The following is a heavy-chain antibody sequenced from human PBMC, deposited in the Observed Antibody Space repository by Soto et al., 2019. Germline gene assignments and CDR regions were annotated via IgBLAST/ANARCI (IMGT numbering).Heavy chain of an antibody. CDR1: GASISSGDYF. V-gene: IGHV4-30-4*01. CDR3: AREKGYISGPKNFDY. Sequence: VHLEESGPGLVKPSQTLSLTCTVSGASISSGDYFWSWIRQSPGKGLEWIGYIYDSGSSYYNPSLKSRVTMSVDTSKNQFSLKLRSVTAADTAVYYCAREKGYISGPKNFDYWGQGTLVTVSS. D-gene: IGHD5-12*01. J-gene: IGHJ4*02. CDR2: IYDSGSS.